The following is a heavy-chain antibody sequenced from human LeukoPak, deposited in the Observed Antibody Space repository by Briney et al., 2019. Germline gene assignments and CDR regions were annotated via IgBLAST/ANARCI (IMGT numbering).Heavy chain of an antibody. J-gene: IGHJ3*02. CDR1: GGSISSYY. D-gene: IGHD3-22*01. V-gene: IGHV4-59*01. CDR3: ARAGYYDSSGYSGDAFDI. Sequence: SETLSLTCTVSGGSISSYYWSWIRQPPGKGLEWIGYIYYSGSTNYNPSLKSRVTISVDTSKNQFSLKLSSVTAVDTAVYYCARAGYYDSSGYSGDAFDIWGQGTMVTVSS. CDR2: IYYSGST.